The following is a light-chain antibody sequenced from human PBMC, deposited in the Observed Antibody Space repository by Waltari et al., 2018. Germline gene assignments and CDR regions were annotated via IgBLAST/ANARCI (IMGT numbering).Light chain of an antibody. V-gene: IGKV1-33*01. CDR3: QQHDRLPYS. CDR1: QDIINY. J-gene: IGKJ2*03. CDR2: DAS. Sequence: DIQMTQSPSSLPASVGDSVTFACQARQDIINYVNWYQQKPGKATNLLIYDASNLQTGVPSRFSGRRSGTDFTFTISSLQPEDFATYYCQQHDRLPYSFGQGTNLDIK.